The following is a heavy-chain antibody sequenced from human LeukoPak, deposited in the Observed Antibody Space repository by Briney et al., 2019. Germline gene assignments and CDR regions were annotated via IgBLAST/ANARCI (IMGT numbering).Heavy chain of an antibody. D-gene: IGHD1-26*01. J-gene: IGHJ4*02. CDR3: TREGGSSGSSFDF. CDR2: ISYDGRKK. Sequence: GGSLRLSCAASGFTFCGNAMHWVRQAPGKGLEWVSFISYDGRKKECADSVKGRFTISRDNSENTLYLQMNSLRPEDTAVYYCTREGGSSGSSFDFWGQGTLVTVSS. V-gene: IGHV3-30*01. CDR1: GFTFCGNA.